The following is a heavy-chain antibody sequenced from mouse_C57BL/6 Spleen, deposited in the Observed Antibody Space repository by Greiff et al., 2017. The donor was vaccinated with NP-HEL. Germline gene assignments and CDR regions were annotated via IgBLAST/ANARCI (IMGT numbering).Heavy chain of an antibody. CDR2: ISSGSSTI. D-gene: IGHD2-3*01. CDR1: GFTFSDYG. V-gene: IGHV5-17*01. J-gene: IGHJ2*01. CDR3: ARDGGYDGYYVSFDY. Sequence: EVMLVESGGGLVKPGGSLKLSCAASGFTFSDYGMHWVRQAPEKGLEWVAYISSGSSTIYYADTVKGRFTISRDNAKNTLFLQMTSLRSEDTAMYYCARDGGYDGYYVSFDYWGQGTTLTVSS.